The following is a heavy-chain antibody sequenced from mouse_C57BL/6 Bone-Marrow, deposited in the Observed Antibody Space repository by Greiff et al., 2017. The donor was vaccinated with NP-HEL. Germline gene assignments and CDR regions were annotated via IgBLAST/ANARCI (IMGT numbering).Heavy chain of an antibody. V-gene: IGHV1-53*01. CDR3: ARSIYYYGSSYYFDY. D-gene: IGHD1-1*01. Sequence: QVHVKQPGTELVKPGASVKLSCKASGYTFTSYWMHWVKQRPGQGLEWIGNINPSNGGTNYNEKFKSKATLTVDKSSSTAYMQLSSLTSEDSAVYYCARSIYYYGSSYYFDYWGQGTTLTVSS. J-gene: IGHJ2*01. CDR1: GYTFTSYW. CDR2: INPSNGGT.